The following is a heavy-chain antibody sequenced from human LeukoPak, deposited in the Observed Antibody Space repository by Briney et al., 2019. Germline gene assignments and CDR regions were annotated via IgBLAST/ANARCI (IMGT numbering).Heavy chain of an antibody. CDR3: ARVGYYDNSGYPTGAFDI. D-gene: IGHD3-22*01. J-gene: IGHJ3*02. CDR2: INQSGSA. Sequence: SETLSLTCAVYGGSFSGFYWYWIRQPPGKGLEWIGEINQSGSANYNPSLKSRVTISIDTSKNQFSVKLSSVTAADTAVYYCARVGYYDNSGYPTGAFDIWGQGTMVTVSS. V-gene: IGHV4-34*01. CDR1: GGSFSGFY.